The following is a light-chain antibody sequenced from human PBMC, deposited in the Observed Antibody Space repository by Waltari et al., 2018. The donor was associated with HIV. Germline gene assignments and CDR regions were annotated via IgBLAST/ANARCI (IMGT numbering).Light chain of an antibody. V-gene: IGLV1-47*01. CDR3: AAWGNSLSLL. Sequence: QSVLTQPPSASGTPGQRVTISCSGSSSNIGSNYVYWYQQLPGTAPKLLLYRNNQRPSGAPDRFSGSKSGISASLAISGLRSEDEADYYCAAWGNSLSLLFGGGTKLTVL. CDR2: RNN. CDR1: SSNIGSNY. J-gene: IGLJ2*01.